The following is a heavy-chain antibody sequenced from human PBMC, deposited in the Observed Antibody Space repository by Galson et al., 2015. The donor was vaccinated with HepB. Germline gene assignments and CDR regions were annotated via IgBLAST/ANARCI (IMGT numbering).Heavy chain of an antibody. CDR3: APSGYYGSGSHLDGMDV. D-gene: IGHD3-10*01. Sequence: SLRLSCAASGFTFSSYWMHWVRQAPGKGLVWVSRISTDGSSTSYADSVKGRFTISRDNAKNTLYLQMNSLRAEDTAVYYCAPSGYYGSGSHLDGMDVWGQGTTVTVSS. CDR2: ISTDGSST. J-gene: IGHJ6*02. V-gene: IGHV3-74*01. CDR1: GFTFSSYW.